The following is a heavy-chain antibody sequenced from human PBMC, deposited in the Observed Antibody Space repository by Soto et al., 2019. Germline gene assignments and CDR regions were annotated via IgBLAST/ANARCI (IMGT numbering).Heavy chain of an antibody. D-gene: IGHD2-21*01. J-gene: IGHJ5*02. CDR2: FYQGGST. CDR1: GESLNYYY. Sequence: HVQLRQWGAGLLKPSDTLSLTCAVYGESLNYYYWSWIRQAPGKGLEWIGEFYQGGSTHYNPSVKSRVTISVDLSSQQFSLKLTSVTAADTATYYCARGMWPDRFANWGQGILVTVSS. V-gene: IGHV4-34*01. CDR3: ARGMWPDRFAN.